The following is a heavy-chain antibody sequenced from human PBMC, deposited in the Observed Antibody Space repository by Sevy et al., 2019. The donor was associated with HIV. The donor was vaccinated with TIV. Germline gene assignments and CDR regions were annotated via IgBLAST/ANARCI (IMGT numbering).Heavy chain of an antibody. Sequence: GGSLRLSCAASGFTFSSYAMSWGRQAPGKGLEWVSAISGSGGSTYYADSVKGRFTISRDNSKNTLYLQMNSLRAEDTAVYYCAKKREYYDFWSGYYGMDVWGQGTTVTVSS. D-gene: IGHD3-3*01. CDR2: ISGSGGST. CDR3: AKKREYYDFWSGYYGMDV. CDR1: GFTFSSYA. V-gene: IGHV3-23*01. J-gene: IGHJ6*02.